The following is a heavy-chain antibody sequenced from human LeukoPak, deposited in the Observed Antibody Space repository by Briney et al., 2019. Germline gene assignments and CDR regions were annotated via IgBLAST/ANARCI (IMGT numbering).Heavy chain of an antibody. V-gene: IGHV3-30*02. CDR3: AKDPVNHCASSVCYGLQS. J-gene: IGHJ5*02. D-gene: IGHD3-22*01. CDR1: GFRLTEYG. CDR2: IRYDDSE. Sequence: AGGSLRLSCAASGFRLTEYGIHWVRQAPGKGLEWLSFIRYDDSEYYADSVKGRFTISRDNSKNTLFLQMHSLRSEDTAVYYCAKDPVNHCASSVCYGLQSWGQGTLVIVSS.